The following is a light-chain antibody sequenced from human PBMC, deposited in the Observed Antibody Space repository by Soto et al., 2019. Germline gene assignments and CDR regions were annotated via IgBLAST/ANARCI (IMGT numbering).Light chain of an antibody. V-gene: IGKV1-39*01. CDR2: AAS. CDR1: QSISIY. Sequence: DIQMTQSPSSLSASVGDRVTITCRASQSISIYLNWYQQKPGKAPKVLISAASSLQSGVPSRFSGGGSGTDFTLTISSLQPEDFATYYCQQSHSTPLTFGGGTKVEIK. CDR3: QQSHSTPLT. J-gene: IGKJ4*01.